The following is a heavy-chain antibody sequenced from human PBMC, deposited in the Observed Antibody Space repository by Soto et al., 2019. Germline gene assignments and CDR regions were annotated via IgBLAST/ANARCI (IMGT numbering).Heavy chain of an antibody. CDR3: ARGGFWSGYFRYYYDGMDV. V-gene: IGHV4-59*01. Sequence: SETLSLTCTVSGGSISSYYWSWIRQPPGKGLEWIGYIYYSGSTNYNPSLKSRVTISVDTSKNQFSLKLSSVTAADTAVYYCARGGFWSGYFRYYYDGMDVWGQGTTVPGS. J-gene: IGHJ6*02. CDR2: IYYSGST. CDR1: GGSISSYY. D-gene: IGHD3-3*01.